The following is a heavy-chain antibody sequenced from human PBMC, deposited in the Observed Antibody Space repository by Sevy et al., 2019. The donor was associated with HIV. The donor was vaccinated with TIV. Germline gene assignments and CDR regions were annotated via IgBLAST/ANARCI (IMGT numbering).Heavy chain of an antibody. CDR1: GFTFSSYA. Sequence: GGSLRLSCAASGFTFSSYAMNWVRQAPGKGLDWVSSVSVTGRSTYYADSVEGRFTISRDNSKSTLYLQMNSLRADDTAVYYCAKGYCSGGSCPSDYYYYGMDVWGQWTTVTVSS. CDR3: AKGYCSGGSCPSDYYYYGMDV. CDR2: VSVTGRST. D-gene: IGHD2-15*01. J-gene: IGHJ6*02. V-gene: IGHV3-23*01.